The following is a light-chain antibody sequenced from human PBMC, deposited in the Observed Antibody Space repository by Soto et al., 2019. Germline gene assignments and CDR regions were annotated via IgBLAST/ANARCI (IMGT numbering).Light chain of an antibody. CDR3: QQSFSTVFT. Sequence: DIQMTQSPASLSASVGDSVTITCRASQSVSIYLNWYQQKPGKAPKLLIYAASNLQSGVPSRFSGTGSATDFTLTISSLQPEDFATYYCQQSFSTVFTFGPGTKVEIK. CDR2: AAS. J-gene: IGKJ3*01. V-gene: IGKV1-39*01. CDR1: QSVSIY.